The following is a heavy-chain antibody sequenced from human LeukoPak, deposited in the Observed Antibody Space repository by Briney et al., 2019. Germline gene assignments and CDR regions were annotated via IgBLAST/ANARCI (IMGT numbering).Heavy chain of an antibody. Sequence: GGSLRLSCAASGFTVSSNYMSWVRQAPGKGLEWVSVIYSGGSTYYADSVKGRFTISRDNSKNTLYLQMNSLRAEGTAVYYCARDRWDSSSMAMDYWGQGTLVTVSS. D-gene: IGHD6-6*01. CDR1: GFTVSSNY. J-gene: IGHJ4*02. V-gene: IGHV3-66*01. CDR3: ARDRWDSSSMAMDY. CDR2: IYSGGST.